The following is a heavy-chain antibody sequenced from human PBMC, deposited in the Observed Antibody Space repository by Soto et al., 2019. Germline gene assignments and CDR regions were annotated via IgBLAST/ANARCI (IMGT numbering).Heavy chain of an antibody. J-gene: IGHJ6*02. CDR3: ARVDTAMVTGPKDYYYYYGMDV. CDR1: GGTFSSYT. D-gene: IGHD5-18*01. Sequence: GASVKVSCKASGGTFSSYTISWVRQAPGQGLEWMGRIIPILGIANYAQKFQGRVTITADKSTSTAYMELSSLRSEDTAVYYCARVDTAMVTGPKDYYYYYGMDVWGQGTTVTVSS. V-gene: IGHV1-69*02. CDR2: IIPILGIA.